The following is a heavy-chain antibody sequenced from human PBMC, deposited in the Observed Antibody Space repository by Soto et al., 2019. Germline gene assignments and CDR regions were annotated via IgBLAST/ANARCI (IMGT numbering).Heavy chain of an antibody. J-gene: IGHJ5*02. CDR3: ARGPNVLRYFDWLFRPPWFDP. CDR1: GFTFSSYS. Sequence: GGSLRLSCAASGFTFSSYSMNWVRQAPGKGLEWVSSISSSSSYIYYADSVKGRFTISRDNAKNSLYLQMNSLRAEDTAVYYCARGPNVLRYFDWLFRPPWFDPWGQGTLVIVSS. CDR2: ISSSSSYI. V-gene: IGHV3-21*01. D-gene: IGHD3-9*01.